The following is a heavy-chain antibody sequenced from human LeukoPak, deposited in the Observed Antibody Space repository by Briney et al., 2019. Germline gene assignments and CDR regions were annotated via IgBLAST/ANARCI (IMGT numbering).Heavy chain of an antibody. CDR1: GGTFSSYA. CDR3: AVNNWNYMLDYYYYMDA. J-gene: IGHJ6*03. D-gene: IGHD1-7*01. CDR2: IIPIFGTA. Sequence: SVKVSCKASGGTFSSYAISWVRQVPGQGLEWMGGIIPIFGTANYAQKFQGRVTITTDESTSTAYMELSSLRSEDTAVYYCAVNNWNYMLDYYYYMDAWGKGTTVTVSS. V-gene: IGHV1-69*05.